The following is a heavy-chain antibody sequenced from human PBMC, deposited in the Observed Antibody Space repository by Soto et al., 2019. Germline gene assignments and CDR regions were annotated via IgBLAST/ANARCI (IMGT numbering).Heavy chain of an antibody. Sequence: QITLKESGPTLVKPTQTLTLTCTFSVFSLSTSGVGVGWIRQPPGKALEWLALIYWNDDKRYSPSLKSRLTITKDTSKKRVVHTMANMDPVDTATYYFAHTVVAATKGYYYGMDVWGQGSTVTFAS. V-gene: IGHV2-5*01. CDR1: VFSLSTSGVG. CDR2: IYWNDDK. CDR3: AHTVVAATKGYYYGMDV. D-gene: IGHD2-15*01. J-gene: IGHJ6*02.